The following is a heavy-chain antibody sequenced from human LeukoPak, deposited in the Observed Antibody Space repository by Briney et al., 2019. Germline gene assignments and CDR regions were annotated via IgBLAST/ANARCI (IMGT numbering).Heavy chain of an antibody. Sequence: ASVKVSCKASGYTFTSSGISWVREAPGQGLEWMGWINVYNGNTNYAQRLQGRVTLTTDTTTSTAYIELRSLRSEDTAVYYCARDRRDILTGPQSSDAFDIWGQGTMVTVSP. CDR3: ARDRRDILTGPQSSDAFDI. J-gene: IGHJ3*02. CDR2: INVYNGNT. D-gene: IGHD3-9*01. V-gene: IGHV1-18*01. CDR1: GYTFTSSG.